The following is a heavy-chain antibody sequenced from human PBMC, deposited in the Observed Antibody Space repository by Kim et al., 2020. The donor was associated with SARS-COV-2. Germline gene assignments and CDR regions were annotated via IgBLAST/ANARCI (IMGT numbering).Heavy chain of an antibody. Sequence: SLKSRVTIAVDTSKNQFSLKLSSVTAADTAVYYCARVPLYYYDSRGAFDIWGQGTMVTVSS. J-gene: IGHJ3*02. CDR3: ARVPLYYYDSRGAFDI. V-gene: IGHV4-31*02. D-gene: IGHD3-22*01.